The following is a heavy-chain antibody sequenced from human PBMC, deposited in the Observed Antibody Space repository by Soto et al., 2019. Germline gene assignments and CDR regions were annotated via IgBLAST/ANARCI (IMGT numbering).Heavy chain of an antibody. J-gene: IGHJ4*02. CDR2: INAGNGNT. V-gene: IGHV1-3*01. CDR1: GLTLTNFA. CDR3: ARDGVVVAATLGTPHFDY. D-gene: IGHD2-15*01. Sequence: ASVKVSCKASGLTLTNFAIIWARQAPGQRLEWMGWINAGNGNTKYSQKFQGRVTITRDTSASTAYMELSSLRSEDTAVYYCARDGVVVAATLGTPHFDYWGQGTLVTVSS.